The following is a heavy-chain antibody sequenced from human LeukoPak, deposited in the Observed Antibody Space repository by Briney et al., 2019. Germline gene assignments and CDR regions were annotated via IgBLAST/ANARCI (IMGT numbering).Heavy chain of an antibody. J-gene: IGHJ4*02. V-gene: IGHV3-9*03. CDR1: GFTFDDYA. D-gene: IGHD5-24*01. Sequence: PGRSLRLSCAASGFTFDDYAMHWVRQAPGKGLEWVSGISWNSGSIGYADSVEGRFTISRDNAKNSLYLQMNSLRAEDMALYYCAKGVEMATITYFDYWGQGTLVTVSS. CDR3: AKGVEMATITYFDY. CDR2: ISWNSGSI.